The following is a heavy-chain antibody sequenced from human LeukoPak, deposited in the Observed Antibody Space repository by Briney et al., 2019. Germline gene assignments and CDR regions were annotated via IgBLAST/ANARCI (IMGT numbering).Heavy chain of an antibody. D-gene: IGHD1-26*01. V-gene: IGHV4-61*08. CDR3: ARGGVGATYVGFDY. J-gene: IGHJ4*02. CDR1: GGSVSSADYY. CDR2: MHYSGRR. Sequence: SETLSRTGTGSGGSVSSADYYWNWIRQLPGKGLEWIGYMHYSGRRNYNPSLKSRVTISVDTSKNQFSLKLSSVTAADTAVYYCARGGVGATYVGFDYWGQGTLVTVSS.